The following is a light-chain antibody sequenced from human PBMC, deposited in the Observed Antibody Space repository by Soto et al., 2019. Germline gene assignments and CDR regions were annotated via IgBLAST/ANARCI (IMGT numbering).Light chain of an antibody. V-gene: IGKV1-12*01. CDR3: QQANSFPLT. CDR2: AAS. Sequence: DIQMTLSPSSLSASVGDRITIICRASQSISRYLNWYQHKLGKAPKLLINAASSLERGVPSRFSGSGYGADFNLTISSLQTEDFATYYCQQANSFPLTFGGGTKVDIK. CDR1: QSISRY. J-gene: IGKJ4*01.